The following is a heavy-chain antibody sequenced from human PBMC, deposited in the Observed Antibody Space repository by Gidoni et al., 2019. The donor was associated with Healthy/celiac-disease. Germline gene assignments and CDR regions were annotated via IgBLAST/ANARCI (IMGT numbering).Heavy chain of an antibody. J-gene: IGHJ6*02. CDR2: IIPIFGTA. V-gene: IGHV1-69*01. Sequence: SGAEVKKPGSSVKVSCKASGGTFSNYAISWVRQAPGQGLEWMGGIIPIFGTANYAQKFQGRVTITADESTSTAYMELSSLRSEDTAVYYCARGEGSGSYQNYGMDVWGQGTTVTVSS. CDR3: ARGEGSGSYQNYGMDV. CDR1: GGTFSNYA. D-gene: IGHD3-10*01.